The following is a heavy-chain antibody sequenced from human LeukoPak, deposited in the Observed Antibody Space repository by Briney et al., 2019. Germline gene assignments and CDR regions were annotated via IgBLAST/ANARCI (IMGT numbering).Heavy chain of an antibody. D-gene: IGHD5-24*01. CDR3: ARDVYGDGYNSFDY. J-gene: IGHJ4*02. CDR2: IYSGGYSGVGP. CDR1: GFILSSNH. Sequence: GGSLRLSCAVSGFILSSNHMNWVRQAPGKGLEWVSVIYSGGYSGVGPFYADSVKGRFTTSSDSSKNTLFLQMNSLRAKDTAVYYCARDVYGDGYNSFDYWGLGILVTVSS. V-gene: IGHV3-66*01.